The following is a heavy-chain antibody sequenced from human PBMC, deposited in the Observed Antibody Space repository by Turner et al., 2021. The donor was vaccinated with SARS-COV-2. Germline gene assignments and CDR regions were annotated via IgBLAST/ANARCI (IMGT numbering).Heavy chain of an antibody. D-gene: IGHD3-3*01. CDR3: AREHYDFWSGYFY. CDR2: ISGTTTSI. Sequence: EVQPGESGGGLVQPGGSLRPSCAASGFTLSTYSMSWVRQAPGKGPEWVSYISGTTTSIYSADSVKGRFSISRDNAKNSLYLQMNNLRAEDTAMYYCAREHYDFWSGYFYWGQGTLVTVSS. V-gene: IGHV3-48*01. CDR1: GFTLSTYS. J-gene: IGHJ4*02.